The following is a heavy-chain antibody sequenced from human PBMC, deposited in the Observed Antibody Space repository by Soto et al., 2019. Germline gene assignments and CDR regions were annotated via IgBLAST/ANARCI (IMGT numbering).Heavy chain of an antibody. V-gene: IGHV3-23*01. D-gene: IGHD2-2*01. CDR2: MGGRGGST. CDR3: AKGLSLVPAAKFYYAMDD. CDR1: GVTFSNYA. Sequence: GGTLTLSCAASGVTFSNYAISWVRHAQAPGMEWSSAMGGRGGSTYSADSVNCRFTISRDNPNNTLYLQMNSLRADDTAVYYCAKGLSLVPAAKFYYAMDDWGQGTTVTVSS. J-gene: IGHJ6*02.